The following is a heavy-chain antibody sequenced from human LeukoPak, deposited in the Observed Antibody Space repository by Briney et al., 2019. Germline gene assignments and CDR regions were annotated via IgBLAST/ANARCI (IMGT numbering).Heavy chain of an antibody. CDR1: GYTFTGYY. CDR2: ISPNSGGT. J-gene: IGHJ4*02. Sequence: ASVKVSCKASGYTFTGYYMHWVRQAPGQGLEWMGWISPNSGGTDYAQKFQGRVTMTRDTSISTAYMELSRLRSDDTAVYYCASSKIWSGYYTCFDYWGQGTLVTVSS. D-gene: IGHD3-3*01. V-gene: IGHV1-2*02. CDR3: ASSKIWSGYYTCFDY.